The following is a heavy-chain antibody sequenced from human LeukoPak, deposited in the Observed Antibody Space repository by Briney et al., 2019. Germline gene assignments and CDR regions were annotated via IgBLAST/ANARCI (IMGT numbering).Heavy chain of an antibody. Sequence: GGSLRLSCAASKFTFSNHWMHWVRQALGKGLEWVSRVSPDGSTTLYADSVRGRFTISRDNAKNTLYLQMNSLRAEDTAVYHCVRASRTVYNTFDSWGQGALVTVSS. CDR2: VSPDGSTT. D-gene: IGHD5-24*01. J-gene: IGHJ4*02. CDR3: VRASRTVYNTFDS. V-gene: IGHV3-74*01. CDR1: KFTFSNHW.